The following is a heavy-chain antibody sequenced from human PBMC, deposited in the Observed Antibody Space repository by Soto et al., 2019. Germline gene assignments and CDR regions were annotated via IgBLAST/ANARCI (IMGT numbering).Heavy chain of an antibody. CDR2: INAGNGNT. CDR3: ARAVAVPADFDY. D-gene: IGHD6-19*01. V-gene: IGHV1-3*05. CDR1: GYTFTTYA. J-gene: IGHJ4*02. Sequence: QVQLVQSGAEEKKPGASVKVSCKASGYTFTTYAMHWVRQAPGQRLEWMGWINAGNGNTKYSQKCQVRVTITRDTSASTAYMELSSLRSEDTAVYYCARAVAVPADFDYWGQGTLVTVSS.